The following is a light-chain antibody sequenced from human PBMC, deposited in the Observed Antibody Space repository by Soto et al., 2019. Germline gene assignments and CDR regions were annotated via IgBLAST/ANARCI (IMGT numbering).Light chain of an antibody. CDR2: GAS. V-gene: IGKV3-20*01. CDR1: QSISSTH. Sequence: EIVLTQSPDTLSLSPGARAPLSCRARQSISSTHLVWYQQKPGQAPSLLIFGASSRATGIPDRFSGSGSGTDFTLTISGLEPEDFAVYYRQHQRGFGGGTKVDI. CDR3: QHQRG. J-gene: IGKJ4*01.